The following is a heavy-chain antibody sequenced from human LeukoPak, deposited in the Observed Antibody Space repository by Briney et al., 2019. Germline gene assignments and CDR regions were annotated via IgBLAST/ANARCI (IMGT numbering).Heavy chain of an antibody. Sequence: PSETLSLTCTVSGGSISTSSYSWGWIRQPPGKGLEWIGTIYYTGSTNYNPSLKSRVTIPVDTSKNQFSLKLNSATAADTAVYYCARVPVNIWENWFDPWGQGTLVTVSS. V-gene: IGHV4-39*07. D-gene: IGHD1-26*01. J-gene: IGHJ5*02. CDR3: ARVPVNIWENWFDP. CDR1: GGSISTSSYS. CDR2: IYYTGST.